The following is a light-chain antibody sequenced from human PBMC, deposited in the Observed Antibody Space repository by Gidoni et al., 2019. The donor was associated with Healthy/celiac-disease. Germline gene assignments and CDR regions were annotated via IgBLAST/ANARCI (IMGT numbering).Light chain of an antibody. J-gene: IGLJ2*01. CDR2: DNN. CDR3: GTWDSSLSAGEVV. Sequence: QSVLTQPPSVSAAPGQKVTISCSGSSSNIGNNYVSWYQQLPGTAPKLLIYDNNKRPSGMPDRFSGSKSGTSATLGITGLQTGDEADYYCGTWDSSLSAGEVVFGGGTKLTVL. CDR1: SSNIGNNY. V-gene: IGLV1-51*01.